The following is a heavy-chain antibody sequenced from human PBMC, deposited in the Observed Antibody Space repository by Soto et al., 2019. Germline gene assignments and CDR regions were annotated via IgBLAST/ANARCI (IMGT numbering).Heavy chain of an antibody. V-gene: IGHV3-53*02. Sequence: QLVETGGGTIQPGTSLTLSCAASGFSVSRNYMTWVRQAPGKGLEWGSSVYSGGATFYADSVKGRFILSRDDSQNTMYLQMNNLRAEDTAVYYCARVPGRLWGRGTLVTVAS. CDR1: GFSVSRNY. D-gene: IGHD3-10*01. CDR2: VYSGGAT. CDR3: ARVPGRL. J-gene: IGHJ4*02.